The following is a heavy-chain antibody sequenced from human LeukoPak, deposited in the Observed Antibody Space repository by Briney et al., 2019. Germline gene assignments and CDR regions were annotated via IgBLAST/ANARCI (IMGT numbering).Heavy chain of an antibody. D-gene: IGHD4-23*01. CDR3: ARDKYGGNSNAFDI. J-gene: IGHJ3*02. CDR2: INTDGSST. CDR1: GFTFSSYW. Sequence: PGGSLRLSCAASGFTFSSYWMHWVRQAPGKGLVWVSRINTDGSSTNYADSVKGRFTISRDNAKNTLYLQMNSLRAEDTAVYYCARDKYGGNSNAFDIWGQGTLVSVSS. V-gene: IGHV3-74*01.